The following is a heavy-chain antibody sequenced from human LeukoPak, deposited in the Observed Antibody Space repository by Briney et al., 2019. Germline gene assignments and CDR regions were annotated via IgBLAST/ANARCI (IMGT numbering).Heavy chain of an antibody. Sequence: SETLSLTCTVSGGSISSYYWSWIRQPPGKGLEWIGEIHHSGNTNYNPSLKSRVTISVDTSKNQFSLKLNSVTAADTAVYYCARDYDVLTAYPPTQLFDPWGQGTLVTVSS. J-gene: IGHJ5*02. CDR2: IHHSGNT. D-gene: IGHD3-9*01. CDR1: GGSISSYY. V-gene: IGHV4-34*01. CDR3: ARDYDVLTAYPPTQLFDP.